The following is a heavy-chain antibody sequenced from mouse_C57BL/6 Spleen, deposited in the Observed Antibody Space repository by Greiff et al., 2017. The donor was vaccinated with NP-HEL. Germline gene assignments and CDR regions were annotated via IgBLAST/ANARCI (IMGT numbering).Heavy chain of an antibody. D-gene: IGHD1-1*01. CDR2: INPGSGGT. CDR1: GYAFTNYL. J-gene: IGHJ4*01. CDR3: ASAHYYGSSYFTFYAMDY. V-gene: IGHV1-54*01. Sequence: QVQLKQSGAELVRPGTSVKVSCKASGYAFTNYLIEWVKQRPGQGLEWIGVINPGSGGTNYNEKFKGKATLTADKSSSTAYMQLSSLTSEDSAVYFCASAHYYGSSYFTFYAMDYWGQGTSVTVSS.